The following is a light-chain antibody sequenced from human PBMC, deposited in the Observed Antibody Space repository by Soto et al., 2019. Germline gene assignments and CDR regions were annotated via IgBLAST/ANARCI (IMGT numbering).Light chain of an antibody. CDR3: QQYDTWPAIT. V-gene: IGKV3-15*01. CDR2: GAS. CDR1: QSVRTK. Sequence: EIVMTHSPATLSVSPGEGATLSCRDSQSVRTKLAWYQQQAGQAPRLLIYGASTRATGVSDRFSGSGSGTEYTLTISSRQSEDFAVYYCQQYDTWPAITFGQGTRLEIK. J-gene: IGKJ5*01.